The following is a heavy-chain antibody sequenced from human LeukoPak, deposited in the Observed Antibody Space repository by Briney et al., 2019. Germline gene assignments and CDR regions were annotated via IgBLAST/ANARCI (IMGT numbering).Heavy chain of an antibody. CDR1: GFTFSSYG. Sequence: GRSLRLSCAASGFTFSSYGMHWVRQAPGKGLEWVAVIWYDGSNKYYADSVKGRFTISRDNSKNTLYLQMNSLRAEDTAVYYCAKDELTSGVVRGVIITAPFDYWGQGTLVTVSS. V-gene: IGHV3-33*06. CDR3: AKDELTSGVVRGVIITAPFDY. J-gene: IGHJ4*02. D-gene: IGHD3-10*01. CDR2: IWYDGSNK.